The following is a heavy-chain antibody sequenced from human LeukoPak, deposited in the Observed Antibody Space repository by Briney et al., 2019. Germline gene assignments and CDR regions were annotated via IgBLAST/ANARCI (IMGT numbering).Heavy chain of an antibody. Sequence: GGSLRLSCAASGFTFSSYSMNWVRQAPGKGLEWVSSISSSSSYIYYADSVKGRFTISRDNAKNSLYLQMNSLRAEDTAVYYCARGTGIAGTTFGYWGQGTLVTVSS. CDR3: ARGTGIAGTTFGY. D-gene: IGHD1-7*01. J-gene: IGHJ4*02. CDR1: GFTFSSYS. V-gene: IGHV3-21*01. CDR2: ISSSSSYI.